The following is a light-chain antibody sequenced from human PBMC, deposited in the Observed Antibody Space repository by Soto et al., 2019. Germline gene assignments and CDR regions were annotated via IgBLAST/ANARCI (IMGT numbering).Light chain of an antibody. Sequence: DIQMTQSPSSLSASVGDRVTITCQASQDIGDHLNWYQQKLGKVPNLLIYTASILETGVTSRFSGSGSGTYFTFTISSLQPEDIATYYCQQYDNVPTLTFGGGTKVEIK. CDR3: QQYDNVPTLT. V-gene: IGKV1-33*01. CDR2: TAS. J-gene: IGKJ4*01. CDR1: QDIGDH.